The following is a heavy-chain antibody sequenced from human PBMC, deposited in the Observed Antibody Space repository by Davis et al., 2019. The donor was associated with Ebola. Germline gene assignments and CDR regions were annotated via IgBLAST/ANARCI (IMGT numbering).Heavy chain of an antibody. Sequence: PGGSLRLSCAASGFIFSSDAMSWVRQAPGKGLEWVSTITGNGDTTYDADSLKGRFTISRDNARNSFYLQMNSLRVEDTAVYYCARDNYWKLDYWGQGILVTVSS. CDR1: GFIFSSDA. CDR2: ITGNGDTT. J-gene: IGHJ4*02. V-gene: IGHV3-23*01. CDR3: ARDNYWKLDY. D-gene: IGHD4-11*01.